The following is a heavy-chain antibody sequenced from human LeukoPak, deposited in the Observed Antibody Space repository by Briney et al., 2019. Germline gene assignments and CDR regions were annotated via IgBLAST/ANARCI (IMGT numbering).Heavy chain of an antibody. J-gene: IGHJ5*02. CDR1: GYTFTGYY. D-gene: IGHD3-10*01. V-gene: IGHV1-2*06. CDR3: ARGERSIAVLLWFGEFDP. Sequence: ASVKVSCKASGYTFTGYYMHWVRQAPGQGLEWMGRINHNSGGTNYAQKFQGRVTMTRDTTISTAYMELSRLRSDDTAVYYCARGERSIAVLLWFGEFDPWGQGTLVTVSS. CDR2: INHNSGGT.